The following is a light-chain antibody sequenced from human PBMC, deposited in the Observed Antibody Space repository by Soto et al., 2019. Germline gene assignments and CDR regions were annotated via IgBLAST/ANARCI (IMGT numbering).Light chain of an antibody. CDR2: DAS. Sequence: DIQMTQSPSSLSASVGDRVTITCRASQDISNYLNWYQRRPGKAPKLLIYDASNLERGVPSRFSGTRSGTHFTFAITSLQPEDVATYYCQQSDSLPITFGQGTRLEI. CDR1: QDISNY. V-gene: IGKV1-33*01. CDR3: QQSDSLPIT. J-gene: IGKJ5*01.